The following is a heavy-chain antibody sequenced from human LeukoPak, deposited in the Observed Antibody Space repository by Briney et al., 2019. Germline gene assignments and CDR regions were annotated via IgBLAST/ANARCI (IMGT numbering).Heavy chain of an antibody. CDR3: ARRDDHNGRDY. CDR1: GFTVSNNY. D-gene: IGHD5-24*01. CDR2: IYSGGST. V-gene: IGHV3-53*01. Sequence: GGSLRPSCVVSGFTVSNNYMSWVRQAPRKGLEWVSLIYSGGSTYYADSVKGRFTISRDNSKNTVYLQMNSLRAEDTAMYYCARRDDHNGRDYWGQGTLVIVSS. J-gene: IGHJ4*02.